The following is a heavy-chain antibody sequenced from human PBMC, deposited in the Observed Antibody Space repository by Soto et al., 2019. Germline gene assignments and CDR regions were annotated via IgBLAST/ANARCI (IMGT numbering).Heavy chain of an antibody. CDR3: ARSWSGTRQFDY. Sequence: GGSLRLSCAASGFTFSSYDMNWVRQGTGKGLEWVSGIGTGGDTYYPGSVRGRFTISREDAKNSLYLQMNSLRAEDTAVYYCARSWSGTRQFDYWGQGILVTVSS. V-gene: IGHV3-13*01. CDR2: IGTGGDT. D-gene: IGHD1-26*01. CDR1: GFTFSSYD. J-gene: IGHJ4*02.